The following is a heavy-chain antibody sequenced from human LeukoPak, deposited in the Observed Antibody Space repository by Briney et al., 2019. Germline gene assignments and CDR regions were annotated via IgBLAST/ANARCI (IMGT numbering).Heavy chain of an antibody. CDR1: GITLSNYG. CDR3: AKRGVVIRVILGGFHKEAYYFDS. D-gene: IGHD3-22*01. Sequence: GGSLRLSCAVSGITLSNYGMSWVRQARGEGLEWAAGISGSGGGTTYAVSVKGRFTISRDNAKNTLYLQMNSLTDADTAVYFCAKRGVVIRVILGGFHKEAYYFDSWGQGALVTVSS. V-gene: IGHV3-23*01. J-gene: IGHJ4*02. CDR2: ISGSGGGT.